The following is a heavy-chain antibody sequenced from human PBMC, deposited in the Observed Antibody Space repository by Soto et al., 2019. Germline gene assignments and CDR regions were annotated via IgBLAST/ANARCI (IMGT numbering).Heavy chain of an antibody. CDR3: AREVGGDYYYYYYMED. J-gene: IGHJ6*03. D-gene: IGHD2-2*01. Sequence: SETLSLTCTVSGGSISSGGYYWSRIRQHPGKGLEWIGYIYYSGSTYYNPSLKSRVTISVDTSKNQFSLKLSSVTAADPAVYYCAREVGGDYYYYYYMEDWGKGTTVTVSS. V-gene: IGHV4-31*03. CDR1: GGSISSGGYY. CDR2: IYYSGST.